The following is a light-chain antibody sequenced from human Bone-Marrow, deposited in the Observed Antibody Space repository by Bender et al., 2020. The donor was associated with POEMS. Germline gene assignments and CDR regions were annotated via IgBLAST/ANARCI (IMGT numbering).Light chain of an antibody. V-gene: IGLV1-44*01. Sequence: QSVLTQPPSASGTPGQRVIISCSGSSSNIVTNPVNWYQHLPGTAPKVLIYNTNQRPSGVPDRFSGSKSGTSASLAISALQAEDGGDYYCATWHDSLNGWVFGGGNKLAVL. CDR1: SSNIVTNP. CDR3: ATWHDSLNGWV. J-gene: IGLJ3*02. CDR2: NTN.